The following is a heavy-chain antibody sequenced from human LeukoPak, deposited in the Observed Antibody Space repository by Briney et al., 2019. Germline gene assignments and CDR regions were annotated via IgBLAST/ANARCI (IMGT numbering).Heavy chain of an antibody. CDR1: GFTFSSYG. CDR3: AKDRHYYDSSGYYYETFDY. V-gene: IGHV3-30*18. J-gene: IGHJ4*02. D-gene: IGHD3-22*01. CDR2: ISYDGSNK. Sequence: GGSLRLSCAASGFTFSSYGMHWVRQAPGKGLELVAVISYDGSNKYYADSVKGRFTISRDNSKNTLYLQMNSLRAEDTAVYYCAKDRHYYDSSGYYYETFDYWGQGTLVTVSS.